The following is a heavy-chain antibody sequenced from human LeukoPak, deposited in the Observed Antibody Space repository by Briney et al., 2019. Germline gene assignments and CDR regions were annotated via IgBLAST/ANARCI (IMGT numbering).Heavy chain of an antibody. CDR3: ARDMWELPSDYYYDY. J-gene: IGHJ4*02. CDR2: IDPISGDT. CDR1: GYTFTGHY. Sequence: ASVKVSCKASGYTFTGHYMNWLRQAPGQGLEWMGRIDPISGDTKYAQKFQGRLIMTRDTSTSTAYMELSRLIYAHMAVYYCARDMWELPSDYYYDYWGQGSLVTVSS. D-gene: IGHD1-26*01. V-gene: IGHV1-2*06.